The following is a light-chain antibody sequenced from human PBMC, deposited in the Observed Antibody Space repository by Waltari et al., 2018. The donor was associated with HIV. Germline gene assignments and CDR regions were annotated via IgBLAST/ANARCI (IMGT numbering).Light chain of an antibody. CDR1: VLSNQY. CDR2: RDD. V-gene: IGLV3-25*03. Sequence: SHGLTQPPSVSVSPGQTAEITCSGDVLSNQYAFWYQHKAGQAPVILIYRDDERPSEVPARFSGSSSGATVALTISGVQAEDEADYYCQSRDISGTHVVFGGGTKLTVL. J-gene: IGLJ2*01. CDR3: QSRDISGTHVV.